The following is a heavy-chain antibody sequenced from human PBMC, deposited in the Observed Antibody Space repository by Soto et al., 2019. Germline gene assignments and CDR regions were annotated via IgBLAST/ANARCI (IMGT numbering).Heavy chain of an antibody. D-gene: IGHD3-10*01. CDR3: ATDLLFNGMDV. CDR1: GFTFSSYG. V-gene: IGHV3-33*01. CDR2: IWDDGSNK. Sequence: QVQLVESGGGVVQPGRSLRLSCAASGFTFSSYGMHWVRQAPGKGLEWVAVIWDDGSNKYYADSVMGRFTISRDNSKNALYLQMNSVRAEDTAVYYCATDLLFNGMDVWGQGATVTVSS. J-gene: IGHJ6*02.